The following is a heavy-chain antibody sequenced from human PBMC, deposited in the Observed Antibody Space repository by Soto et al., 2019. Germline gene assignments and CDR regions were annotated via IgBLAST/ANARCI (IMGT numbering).Heavy chain of an antibody. V-gene: IGHV4-39*01. Sequence: ETLSLTCIVSGESISSSSYYWGWIRQPPGKGLEWIGSIYYSGRTYYNPSFKSRVTISIDTSKNQFSLKLSSVTATDTAVYYCARQRTTVVTQAYFDHWGQGALVTSPQ. CDR3: ARQRTTVVTQAYFDH. CDR1: GESISSSSYY. D-gene: IGHD2-21*02. CDR2: IYYSGRT. J-gene: IGHJ4*02.